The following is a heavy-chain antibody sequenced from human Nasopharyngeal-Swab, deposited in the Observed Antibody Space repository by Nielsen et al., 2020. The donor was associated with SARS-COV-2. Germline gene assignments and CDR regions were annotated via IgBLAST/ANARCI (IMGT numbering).Heavy chain of an antibody. J-gene: IGHJ4*02. D-gene: IGHD3-10*01. CDR2: INPSGGST. CDR1: GYTFTSYY. CDR3: ARDRGRGVIITNPMYYFDY. Sequence: ASVKVSCKASGYTFTSYYMHWVRQAPGQGLEWMGIINPSGGSTSYAQKLQGRVTMTRDTSTSTVYMELSSLRSEDTAVYYCARDRGRGVIITNPMYYFDYWGQGTLVTVSS. V-gene: IGHV1-46*01.